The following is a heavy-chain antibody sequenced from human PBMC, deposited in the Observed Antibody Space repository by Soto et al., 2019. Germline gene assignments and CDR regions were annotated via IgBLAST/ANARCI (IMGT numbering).Heavy chain of an antibody. CDR3: ARGRIAARPTEERYYSPYMDV. V-gene: IGHV1-69*02. Sequence: VSSVRVSCRASGGTCSSYTISWVRQAPGQGLEWMGRIIPILGIANYAQKFQGRVTITADKSTSTAYMELSSLRSEDTAVYYCARGRIAARPTEERYYSPYMDVWGEGTTVTVSS. CDR2: IIPILGIA. D-gene: IGHD6-6*01. CDR1: GGTCSSYT. J-gene: IGHJ6*03.